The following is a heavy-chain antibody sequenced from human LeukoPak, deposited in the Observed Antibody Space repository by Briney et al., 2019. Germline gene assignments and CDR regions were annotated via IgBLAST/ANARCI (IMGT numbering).Heavy chain of an antibody. CDR2: IKHSGST. D-gene: IGHD2-2*01. Sequence: SETVSLTCAVYVRSFSGYYWSWIRQPPGKGLEWIGEIKHSGSTNYNPSLKSRVTISVDTSKNQFSLKLSSVTAADTAVYYCARVGALGYCSSTSCPVYYYGMDVWGKGTTVTVSS. V-gene: IGHV4-34*01. CDR1: VRSFSGYY. CDR3: ARVGALGYCSSTSCPVYYYGMDV. J-gene: IGHJ6*04.